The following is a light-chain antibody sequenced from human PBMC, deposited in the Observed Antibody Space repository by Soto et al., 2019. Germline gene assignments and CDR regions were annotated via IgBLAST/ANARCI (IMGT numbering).Light chain of an antibody. CDR2: DVS. Sequence: QSALTQPASVSGSTRQSITSSCTGTSSDVGGYSYVSWYQQHPGKAPKLMIYDVSNRPSGVSNRFSGSKSGNTASLTISGLQAEDEADYYCSSYTSSSTLLYVFGTGTKLTVL. V-gene: IGLV2-14*01. CDR1: SSDVGGYSY. J-gene: IGLJ1*01. CDR3: SSYTSSSTLLYV.